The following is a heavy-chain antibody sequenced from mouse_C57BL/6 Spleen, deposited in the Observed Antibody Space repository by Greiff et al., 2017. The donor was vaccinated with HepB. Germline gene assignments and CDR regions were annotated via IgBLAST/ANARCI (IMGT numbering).Heavy chain of an antibody. Sequence: VQLKESGAELVKPGASVKISCKASGYAFSSYWMNWVKQRPGKGLEWIGQIYPGDGDTNYNGKFKGKATLTADKSSSTAYMQLSSLTSEDSAVYFCARSFATVVDFDYWGQGTTLTVSS. CDR1: GYAFSSYW. CDR2: IYPGDGDT. V-gene: IGHV1-80*01. CDR3: ARSFATVVDFDY. J-gene: IGHJ2*01. D-gene: IGHD1-1*01.